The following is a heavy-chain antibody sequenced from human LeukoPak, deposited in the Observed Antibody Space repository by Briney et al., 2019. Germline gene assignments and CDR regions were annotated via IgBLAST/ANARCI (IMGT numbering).Heavy chain of an antibody. V-gene: IGHV4-39*02. Sequence: PSETMSLTCTVSGGSISRSNYYWGWIRQPPGKGLEWIGSIYYSGSTYYNPSLKSRVTISVDTSKNHFSLKLNSVTAADTAVYYCASELGGAAAGTDAFDIWGQGTMVTVSS. J-gene: IGHJ3*02. CDR1: GGSISRSNYY. CDR2: IYYSGST. CDR3: ASELGGAAAGTDAFDI. D-gene: IGHD6-13*01.